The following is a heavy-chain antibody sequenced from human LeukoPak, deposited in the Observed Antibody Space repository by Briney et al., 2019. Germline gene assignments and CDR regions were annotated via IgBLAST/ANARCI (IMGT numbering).Heavy chain of an antibody. CDR2: INHSGST. Sequence: SETLSLTCAVYGGSFSGYYWSWIRQPPGKGLEWIGEINHSGSTNYNPSLKSRVTISVDTSKNQFSLKLTSVTAADTAVYYCARGNAHYYGSGSVDALDPWGQGTLVTVSS. CDR3: ARGNAHYYGSGSVDALDP. D-gene: IGHD3-10*01. V-gene: IGHV4-34*01. J-gene: IGHJ5*02. CDR1: GGSFSGYY.